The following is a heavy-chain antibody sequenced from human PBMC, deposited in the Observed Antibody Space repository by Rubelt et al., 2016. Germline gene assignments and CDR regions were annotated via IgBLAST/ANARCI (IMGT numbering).Heavy chain of an antibody. V-gene: IGHV1-3*01. CDR1: GYTFTSYA. J-gene: IGHJ6*02. D-gene: IGHD3-16*01. Sequence: QVQLVQSGAEVKKPGASVKVSCKASGYTFTSYAMHWVRQAPGQRLEWMGWINAGNGNTKYSQKFQGRVTSTRDTSASTAYMELSSLGSEDTAVYYCARKGYGYGMDVWGQGTTVTVSS. CDR2: INAGNGNT. CDR3: ARKGYGYGMDV.